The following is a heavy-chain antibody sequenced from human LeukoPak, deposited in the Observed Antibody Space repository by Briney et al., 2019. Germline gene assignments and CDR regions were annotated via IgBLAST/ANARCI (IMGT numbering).Heavy chain of an antibody. Sequence: GGSLRLSCAASGLTFSRYWMSWVRQAPGKGLEWVAVISYDGSNKYYADSVKGRFTISRDNSKNTLYLQMNSLRAEDTAVYYCARELGGLGYFDYWGQGTLVTVSS. CDR2: ISYDGSNK. D-gene: IGHD3/OR15-3a*01. CDR1: GLTFSRYW. CDR3: ARELGGLGYFDY. J-gene: IGHJ4*02. V-gene: IGHV3-30-3*01.